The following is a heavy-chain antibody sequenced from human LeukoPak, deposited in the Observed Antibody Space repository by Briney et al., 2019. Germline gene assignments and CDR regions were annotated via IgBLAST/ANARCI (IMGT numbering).Heavy chain of an antibody. CDR3: ARSSPLWPPDYFDY. CDR2: INWNGGTT. V-gene: IGHV3-20*04. D-gene: IGHD5-18*01. CDR1: GFTFDDYG. Sequence: TGGSPRLSCAASGFTFDDYGMSWVRQPPGKGLEWVSGINWNGGTTGYADSVKGRFTISRDNAKNSLYLQMNSLRAEDTALYYCARSSPLWPPDYFDYWGQGTLVTVSS. J-gene: IGHJ4*02.